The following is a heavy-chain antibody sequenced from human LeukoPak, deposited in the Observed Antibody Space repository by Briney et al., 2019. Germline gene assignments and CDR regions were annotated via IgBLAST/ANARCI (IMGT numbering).Heavy chain of an antibody. CDR3: ARKGYCTNGVCYPSNWFDP. CDR2: IIPIFGTA. V-gene: IGHV1-69*05. J-gene: IGHJ5*02. D-gene: IGHD2-8*01. Sequence: ASVKVSCKASGYTFTSYDINWVRQATGQGLEWMGRIIPIFGTANYAQKFQGRVTITTDESTSTAYMELSSLRSEDTAVYYCARKGYCTNGVCYPSNWFDPWGQGTLVTVSS. CDR1: GYTFTSYD.